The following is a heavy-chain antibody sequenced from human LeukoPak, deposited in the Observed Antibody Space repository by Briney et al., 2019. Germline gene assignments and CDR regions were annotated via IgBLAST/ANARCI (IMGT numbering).Heavy chain of an antibody. CDR2: IYYSGST. J-gene: IGHJ3*01. CDR3: ARDRSFEMDAFDV. Sequence: SETLSLTCTVSGGSISSSSYYWGWIRQPPGKGLEWIGSIYYSGSTYYNPSLKSRVTISVDTSKKQFSLRVNSVTVADAAVYYCARDRSFEMDAFDVWGQGTVVTVSS. D-gene: IGHD5-24*01. CDR1: GGSISSSSYY. V-gene: IGHV4-39*02.